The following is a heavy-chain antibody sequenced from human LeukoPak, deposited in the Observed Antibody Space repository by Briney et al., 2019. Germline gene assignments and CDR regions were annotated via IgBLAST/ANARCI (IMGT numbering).Heavy chain of an antibody. CDR3: TRDLMDYDVSTGLHHYYMDV. CDR2: INSDGSRT. J-gene: IGHJ6*02. CDR1: GFTFTSYW. V-gene: IGHV3-74*01. Sequence: GGSLRLSGAASGFTFTSYWMHWVRQAPGKGLVWVSRINSDGSRTSYADSVKGRFTISRDNAKNTLYLQMNTLRVEDTAVYYCTRDLMDYDVSTGLHHYYMDVWGQGTTVTVSS. D-gene: IGHD3-9*01.